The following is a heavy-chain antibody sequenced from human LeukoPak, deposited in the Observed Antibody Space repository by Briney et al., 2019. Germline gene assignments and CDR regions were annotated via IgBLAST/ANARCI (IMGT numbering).Heavy chain of an antibody. D-gene: IGHD6-13*01. CDR1: GGSISSYH. CDR2: IYYSGST. CDR3: ASFSIAAAVYFDY. J-gene: IGHJ4*02. Sequence: SETLSLTCTVSGGSISSYHWSWIRQPPGKGLEWIGYIYYSGSTNYNPSLKSRVTISVDTSKNQFSLKLSSVTAADTAVYYCASFSIAAAVYFDYWGQGTLVTVSS. V-gene: IGHV4-59*01.